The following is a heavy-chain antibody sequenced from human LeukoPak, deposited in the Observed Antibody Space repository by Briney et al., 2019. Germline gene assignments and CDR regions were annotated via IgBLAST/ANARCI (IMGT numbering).Heavy chain of an antibody. CDR1: GFIASRNY. J-gene: IGHJ3*02. V-gene: IGHV3-66*01. CDR2: IYSGGST. Sequence: GGSLRLSCAASGFIASRNYMSWVRQAPGKGLEWVSVIYSGGSTYYADSVKGRFTISRDNSKNTLYLQMNSLRAEDTAVYYCASSSGWYGDAFDIWGQGTMVTVSS. CDR3: ASSSGWYGDAFDI. D-gene: IGHD6-19*01.